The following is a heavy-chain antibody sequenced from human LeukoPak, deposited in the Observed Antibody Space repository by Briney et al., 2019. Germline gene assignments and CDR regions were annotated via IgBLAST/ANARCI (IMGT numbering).Heavy chain of an antibody. CDR1: GFTFNTYA. D-gene: IGHD3-10*01. Sequence: GGSLRLSCAASGFTFNTYAMSWVRQAPGKGLEWVSGITSSGATTYYPDSVKGRLTISRDNSKSTLYLQMNSLRAEDTAVYYCATYGSGTYYKKAFDYWGQGTLVTASS. CDR3: ATYGSGTYYKKAFDY. CDR2: ITSSGATT. V-gene: IGHV3-23*01. J-gene: IGHJ4*02.